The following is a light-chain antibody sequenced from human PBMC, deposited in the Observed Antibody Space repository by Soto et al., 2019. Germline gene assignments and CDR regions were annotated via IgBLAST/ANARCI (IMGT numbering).Light chain of an antibody. CDR2: DAS. V-gene: IGKV3-20*01. CDR3: EQYGSTPLT. Sequence: ESVLTQSPGTLSLYPGERATLSCRASQSVANNYLAWYQQKPGQAPRFLIYDASSRATGIPDRFSGSGSGTDFTLTISRLEPEDFAVYYCEQYGSTPLTFGGGTKVDIK. CDR1: QSVANNY. J-gene: IGKJ4*01.